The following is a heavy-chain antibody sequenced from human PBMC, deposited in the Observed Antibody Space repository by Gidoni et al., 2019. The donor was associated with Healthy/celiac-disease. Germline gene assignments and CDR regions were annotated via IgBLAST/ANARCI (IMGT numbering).Heavy chain of an antibody. CDR3: ARGWGPSGGTFYYFYYGMDV. Sequence: QVQLVQSGAEVKKPGASVKLSCKASGYTFNSYYMHWVRQAPGQGLEWMGIINPTGSSTTYAQKFQGRVTLTRDTSTSTVYMELSSLRSEDTAVYYCARGWGPSGGTFYYFYYGMDVWGQGTTVTVSS. V-gene: IGHV1-46*02. CDR1: GYTFNSYY. D-gene: IGHD6-25*01. CDR2: INPTGSST. J-gene: IGHJ6*02.